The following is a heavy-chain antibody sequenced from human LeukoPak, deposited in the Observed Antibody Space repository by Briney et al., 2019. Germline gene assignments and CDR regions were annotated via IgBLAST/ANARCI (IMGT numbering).Heavy chain of an antibody. D-gene: IGHD6-19*01. CDR1: GGSFSGYY. CDR2: INHSGST. CDR3: ARDPQSGYSSGWYVGWFDP. V-gene: IGHV4-34*01. J-gene: IGHJ5*02. Sequence: PSETLSLTCAVYGGSFSGYYWSWIRQPPGKGLEWIGEINHSGSTNYNPSLKSRVTISVDTSKNQFSLKLSSVTAADTAVYYCARDPQSGYSSGWYVGWFDPCGQGTLVTVSS.